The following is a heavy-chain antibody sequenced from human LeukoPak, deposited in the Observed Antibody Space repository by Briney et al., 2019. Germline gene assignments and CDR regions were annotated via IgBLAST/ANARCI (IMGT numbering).Heavy chain of an antibody. V-gene: IGHV4-4*02. CDR3: TRESGPYCPFGY. D-gene: IGHD1-26*01. CDR2: ISLTGRT. CDR1: GGSITSTNW. Sequence: SETLSLTCGVSGGSITSTNWWSWVRQPPGQGLEWIGEISLTGRTNYNPSLISRVIMSLDESRNQLSLTLTSVTAADTATYYCTRESGPYCPFGYWGQGTLVVVPS. J-gene: IGHJ4*02.